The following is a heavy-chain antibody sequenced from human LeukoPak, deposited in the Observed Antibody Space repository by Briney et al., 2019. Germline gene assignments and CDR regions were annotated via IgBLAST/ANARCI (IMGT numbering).Heavy chain of an antibody. CDR2: VHHTGST. V-gene: IGHV4-39*01. CDR3: ATLGLLRGAGFNLATHFDF. D-gene: IGHD1-26*01. CDR1: GVSISNNYFY. Sequence: SATLSLTCSVSGVSISNNYFYWAWIRQPPGKGLELIGYVHHTGSTFHNSSLKSRVTISADTSQNQFSLSLTSVTAADTAVYYCATLGLLRGAGFNLATHFDFWGQGTLVTVSS. J-gene: IGHJ4*02.